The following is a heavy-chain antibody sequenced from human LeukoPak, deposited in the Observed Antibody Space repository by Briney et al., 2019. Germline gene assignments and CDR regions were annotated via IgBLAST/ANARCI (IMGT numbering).Heavy chain of an antibody. CDR1: GFTFSSYA. D-gene: IGHD3-22*01. CDR2: ISYDGSNK. Sequence: PGGSLRLSCAASGFTFSSYAMHWVRQAPGKGLEWVAVISYDGSNKYYADSVKGRFIISRDNAKNSLYLQMNSLRAEDTAVYYCARDFYDSSGYHHDTFDIWGQGTMVTVSS. V-gene: IGHV3-30*04. CDR3: ARDFYDSSGYHHDTFDI. J-gene: IGHJ3*02.